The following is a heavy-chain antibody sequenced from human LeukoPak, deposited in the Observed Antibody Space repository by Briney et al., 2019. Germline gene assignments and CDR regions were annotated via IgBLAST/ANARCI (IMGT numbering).Heavy chain of an antibody. V-gene: IGHV3-21*01. J-gene: IGHJ2*01. Sequence: GGSLRPSRSPSGLTFSSYSIDSVRQAPGKGLEWVSSISSSSSYINYADSVKGRLTISRDNAKNSLYLQMTSLRAEDTAVYYCATTPTSVRNGWYFDLWGRGTLVTVSS. CDR1: GLTFSSYS. CDR2: ISSSSSYI. CDR3: ATTPTSVRNGWYFDL. D-gene: IGHD1-1*01.